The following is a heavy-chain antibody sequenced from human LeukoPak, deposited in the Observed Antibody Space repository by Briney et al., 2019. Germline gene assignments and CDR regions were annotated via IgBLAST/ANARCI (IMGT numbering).Heavy chain of an antibody. CDR1: GVIFNKSW. CDR3: TPVLVPDRGL. D-gene: IGHD6-13*01. V-gene: IGHV3-15*01. CDR2: IKSKKDGWTT. Sequence: PGGSLTLSCAASGVIFNKSWMNWVRQAPGKGPEWVGRIKSKKDGWTTDYVSPVKSRFASSVGDARSTLCLQMYSLITDNTAIYYCTPVLVPDRGLWGQGPLVSVP. J-gene: IGHJ4*02.